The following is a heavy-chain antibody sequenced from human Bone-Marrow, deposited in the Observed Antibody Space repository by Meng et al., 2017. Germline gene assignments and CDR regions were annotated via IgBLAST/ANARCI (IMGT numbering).Heavy chain of an antibody. J-gene: IGHJ1*01. V-gene: IGHV1-8*01. CDR3: AREGIAAASLQD. CDR1: GYIFTNYD. CDR2: LNPRTGNT. D-gene: IGHD6-13*01. Sequence: QVQLVQSGAYVKKPGDSVRVSSKASGYIFTNYDLNWVRQAAGQGPEWMGWLNPRTGNTGYAQKFQGRVTLTRDTSRSTAYMELSSLTSDDTAVYYCAREGIAAASLQDWGQGTLVTVSS.